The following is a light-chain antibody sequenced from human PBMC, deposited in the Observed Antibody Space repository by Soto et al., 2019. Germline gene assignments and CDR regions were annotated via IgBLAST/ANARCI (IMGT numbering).Light chain of an antibody. Sequence: EIVLTQSPGTLSLSPGERATLSCRASQSVSSSYLAWYQQKPGQAPRLLIYGASSRATGIPDRFSGSGSGTDFTLLICRLEPEDFAVYYCQQYGSSPRFTFGPGTKVDIK. V-gene: IGKV3-20*01. CDR2: GAS. CDR3: QQYGSSPRFT. CDR1: QSVSSSY. J-gene: IGKJ3*01.